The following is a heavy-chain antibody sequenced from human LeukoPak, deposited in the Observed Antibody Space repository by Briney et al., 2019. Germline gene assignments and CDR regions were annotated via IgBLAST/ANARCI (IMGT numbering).Heavy chain of an antibody. CDR3: ARDPVSIALQINSDY. CDR2: ICGSGGST. J-gene: IGHJ4*02. V-gene: IGHV3-23*01. CDR1: GGSFSGYY. D-gene: IGHD1-1*01. Sequence: ETLSLTCAVYGGSFSGYYWRWVRQAPGKGLEWVSAICGSGGSTYYADSVKGRFTISRDNSKNTLYLQMNSLRAEDTALYYCARDPVSIALQINSDYWGQGTLVTVPS.